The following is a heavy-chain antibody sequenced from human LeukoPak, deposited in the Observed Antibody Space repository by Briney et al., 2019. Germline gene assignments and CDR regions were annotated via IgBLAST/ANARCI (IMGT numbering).Heavy chain of an antibody. J-gene: IGHJ4*02. Sequence: PGESLKISCKGSGYSFTSYWIGWVRQMPGKGLEWMGIMFPDDSDIRYSPSFQGQVTISADKSISTAYLQWSSLQASDTAVYYCARPRDGYFPYYFDYWGQGTLVTVSS. CDR1: GYSFTSYW. CDR3: ARPRDGYFPYYFDY. V-gene: IGHV5-51*01. D-gene: IGHD3-22*01. CDR2: MFPDDSDI.